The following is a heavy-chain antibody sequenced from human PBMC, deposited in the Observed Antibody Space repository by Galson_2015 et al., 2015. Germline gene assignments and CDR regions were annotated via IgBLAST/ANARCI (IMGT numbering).Heavy chain of an antibody. D-gene: IGHD6-19*01. CDR3: AKDPLNQWLCYFDY. CDR2: ISSSGGST. J-gene: IGHJ4*02. Sequence: SLRLSCAASGFTFNSYAMSWVRQAPGKGLEWVSAISSSGGSTYYADSVKGRFTISRDNSKNTLYLQMNSLRAEDTAVYYCAKDPLNQWLCYFDYLGQGTLVTVSS. V-gene: IGHV3-23*01. CDR1: GFTFNSYA.